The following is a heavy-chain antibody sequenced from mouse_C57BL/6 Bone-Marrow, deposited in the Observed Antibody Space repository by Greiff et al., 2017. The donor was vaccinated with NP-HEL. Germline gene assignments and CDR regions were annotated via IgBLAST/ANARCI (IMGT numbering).Heavy chain of an antibody. CDR2: IRSKSSNYAT. D-gene: IGHD2-4*01. V-gene: IGHV10-3*01. J-gene: IGHJ3*01. CDR1: GFTFNTYA. Sequence: EVKLMESGGGLVQPKGSLKLSCAASGFTFNTYAMHWVRQAPGKGLEWVARIRSKSSNYATSYADSVKDRFTISSDDSHSMLYLQMNNLKTEDTAMYYGARLIYYDYDGPAWFAYGGQGTRVTVSA. CDR3: ARLIYYDYDGPAWFAY.